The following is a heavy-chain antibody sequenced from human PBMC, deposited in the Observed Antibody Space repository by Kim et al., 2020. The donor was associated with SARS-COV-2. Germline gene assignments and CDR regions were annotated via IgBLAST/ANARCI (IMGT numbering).Heavy chain of an antibody. CDR1: GFTFSSYG. Sequence: GGSLRLSCAASGFTFSSYGMHWVRQAPGKGLEWVAVISYDGSNKYYADSVKGRFTISRDNSKNTLYLQMNSLRAEDTAVYYCAKNPRDYYGMDVWGQGTT. V-gene: IGHV3-30*18. J-gene: IGHJ6*02. CDR3: AKNPRDYYGMDV. CDR2: ISYDGSNK.